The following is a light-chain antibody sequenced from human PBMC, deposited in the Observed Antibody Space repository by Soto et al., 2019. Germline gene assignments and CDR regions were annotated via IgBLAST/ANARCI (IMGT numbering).Light chain of an antibody. J-gene: IGKJ1*01. CDR2: GSS. V-gene: IGKV3-20*01. CDR3: QHYGGSPRT. Sequence: IVLTQSPGTLSLFPGERATLSCRASQSVSSSYLAWYQQKPGQAPRLLIYGSSSRATAIPDRFSGSGSGTDFTLTISRLEPEDFAVYYCQHYGGSPRTFGQGTKVDIK. CDR1: QSVSSSY.